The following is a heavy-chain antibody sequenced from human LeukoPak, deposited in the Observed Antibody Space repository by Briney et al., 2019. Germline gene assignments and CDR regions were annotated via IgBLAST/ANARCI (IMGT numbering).Heavy chain of an antibody. CDR3: AVITMVRGVWKDDLYYFDY. CDR2: IYYSGST. Sequence: PSETLSLTCTVSGGSISSYYWSWIRQPPGKGLEWIGYIYYSGSTNYNPSLKSRVTISVDTSKNQFSLKLSSVAAADTAVYYCAVITMVRGVWKDDLYYFDYWGQGTLVTVSS. J-gene: IGHJ4*02. V-gene: IGHV4-59*08. CDR1: GGSISSYY. D-gene: IGHD3-10*01.